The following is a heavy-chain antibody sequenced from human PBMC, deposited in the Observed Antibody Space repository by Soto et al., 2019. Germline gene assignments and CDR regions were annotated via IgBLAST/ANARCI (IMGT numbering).Heavy chain of an antibody. CDR1: GFTFSSYS. J-gene: IGHJ6*02. CDR3: ARDPSQVTYGMDV. V-gene: IGHV3-21*01. D-gene: IGHD4-4*01. Sequence: VGSLRLSCAASGFTFSSYSMNWVRQAPGKGLEWVSSISSSSSYIYYADSVKGRFTISRDNAKNSLYLQMNSLRAEDTAVYYCARDPSQVTYGMDVWGQGTTVTVSS. CDR2: ISSSSSYI.